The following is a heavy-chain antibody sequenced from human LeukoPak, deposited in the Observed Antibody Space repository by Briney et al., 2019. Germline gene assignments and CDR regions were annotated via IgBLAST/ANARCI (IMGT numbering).Heavy chain of an antibody. J-gene: IGHJ6*03. V-gene: IGHV1-69*05. D-gene: IGHD3-16*01. CDR2: IIPIFGTA. CDR3: ASLLGGDYYYMDV. CDR1: GGTFSSYA. Sequence: SVKVSCKASGGTFSSYAISWVRQAPGQGLEWMEGIIPIFGTANYAQKFQGRVTITTDESTSTAYMELSSLRSEDTAVYYCASLLGGDYYYMDVWGKGTTVTVSS.